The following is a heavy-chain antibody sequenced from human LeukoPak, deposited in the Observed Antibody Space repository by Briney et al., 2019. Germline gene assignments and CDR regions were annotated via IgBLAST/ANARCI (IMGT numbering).Heavy chain of an antibody. CDR3: AKDQHYYGSGSFIDY. CDR1: GFTFSSYA. D-gene: IGHD3-10*01. Sequence: PGGSLRLSCAASGFTFSSYAMHWVRQAPGKGLEWVAVISYDGSNKYYADSVKGRFTISRDNSKNTLYLQMNSLRAEDTAVYYCAKDQHYYGSGSFIDYWGQGTLVTVSS. CDR2: ISYDGSNK. J-gene: IGHJ4*02. V-gene: IGHV3-30-3*01.